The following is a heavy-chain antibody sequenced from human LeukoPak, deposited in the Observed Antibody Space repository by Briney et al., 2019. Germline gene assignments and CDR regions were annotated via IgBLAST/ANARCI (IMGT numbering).Heavy chain of an antibody. V-gene: IGHV3-7*01. J-gene: IGHJ4*02. CDR3: ANVPRSTVSY. CDR2: LNEDGSVK. D-gene: IGHD2-2*01. Sequence: PGGSLRLSCAASEFSFSTYWMHWVRQTPGKGLEWVAELNEDGSVKYYVDSVKGRFTISRDNAKSLLFLQMYNLRTEDTGVYFCANVPRSTVSYWGRGTLATVSS. CDR1: EFSFSTYW.